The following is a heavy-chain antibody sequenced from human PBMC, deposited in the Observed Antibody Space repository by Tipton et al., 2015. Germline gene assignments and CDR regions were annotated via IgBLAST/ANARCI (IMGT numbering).Heavy chain of an antibody. D-gene: IGHD4-23*01. J-gene: IGHJ4*02. CDR1: RCSW. CDR2: IQYSGGT. V-gene: IGHV4-4*02. Sequence: RCSWCSWVRQPPGKELQWIGYIQYSGGTNYNPSLESRVSMSVDTSKTQFSLEMRSVTATDTAVYYCARARGRHGGLFDSWGQGTLVTVSS. CDR3: ARARGRHGGLFDS.